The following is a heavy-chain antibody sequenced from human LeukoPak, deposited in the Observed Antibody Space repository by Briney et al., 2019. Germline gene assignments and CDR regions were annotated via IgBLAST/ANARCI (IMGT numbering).Heavy chain of an antibody. D-gene: IGHD3-10*01. CDR2: VYYSQST. Sequence: PSETLSLTCTVSGGFITNYYWSWIRQPPGKGLEWIGYVYYSQSTNYHPSLKSPIPISVDTSKNQFSVKLSSVTAADTAVYYCAATMVRGVHTHFDYWGQGTLVTVSS. J-gene: IGHJ4*02. V-gene: IGHV4-59*08. CDR1: GGFITNYY. CDR3: AATMVRGVHTHFDY.